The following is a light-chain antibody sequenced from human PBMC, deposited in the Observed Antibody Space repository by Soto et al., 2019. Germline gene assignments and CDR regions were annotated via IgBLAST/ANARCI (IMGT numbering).Light chain of an antibody. Sequence: DIVMTQSPLSLPVTPGEPASISCRSSQSLVHSSGYNFLDWYLQKPAQSPQLLIYLGSNRASGVPDRFSGSGSGTDFILKISRVEAEDVGVYYCMQGLQLPPTFGQGTKLEIK. CDR3: MQGLQLPPT. CDR1: QSLVHSSGYNF. CDR2: LGS. V-gene: IGKV2-28*01. J-gene: IGKJ2*01.